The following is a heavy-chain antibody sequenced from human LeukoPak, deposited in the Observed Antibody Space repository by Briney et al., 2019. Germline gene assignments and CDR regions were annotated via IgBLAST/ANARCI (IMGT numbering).Heavy chain of an antibody. CDR3: ARGEESSSWYYYYFYMDV. V-gene: IGHV1-8*01. Sequence: GASVKVSCKASGYTFTSYDINWVRQATGQGLEWIGWMNPNSGNTGYAQKFQGRVTMTRNTSISTAYMELSSLRSEDTAVYYCARGEESSSWYYYYFYMDVWGKGTTVTVSS. D-gene: IGHD6-13*01. CDR2: MNPNSGNT. CDR1: GYTFTSYD. J-gene: IGHJ6*03.